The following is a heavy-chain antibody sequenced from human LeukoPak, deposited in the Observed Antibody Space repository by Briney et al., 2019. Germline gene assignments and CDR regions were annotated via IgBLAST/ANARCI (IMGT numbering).Heavy chain of an antibody. Sequence: GGSLRLSCAASGFTFSSYLMHWVRQAPGKGLEWVAVIWHDGSSKYYADSVRGRFSISRDNSKKTLYLQMNSPRAEDTTVYYCARDTSMVRGVFDIWGQGTMVTVSS. CDR1: GFTFSSYL. J-gene: IGHJ3*02. CDR3: ARDTSMVRGVFDI. V-gene: IGHV3-33*01. CDR2: IWHDGSSK. D-gene: IGHD3-10*01.